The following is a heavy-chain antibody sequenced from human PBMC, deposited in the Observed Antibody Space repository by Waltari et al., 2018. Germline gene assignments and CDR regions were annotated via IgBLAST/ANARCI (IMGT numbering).Heavy chain of an antibody. V-gene: IGHV1-2*06. CDR3: ARERGGSSGGHFDL. CDR1: GYTFTGYY. J-gene: IGHJ2*01. D-gene: IGHD6-6*01. CDR2: INPNSGGT. Sequence: QVQLVQSGAEVKKPGASVKVSCKASGYTFTGYYMHWVRQAPGQGLEWRGRINPNSGGTNYAQKFQGRVTMTRDTSISTAYMELSRLRSDDTAVYYCARERGGSSGGHFDLWGRGTLVTVSS.